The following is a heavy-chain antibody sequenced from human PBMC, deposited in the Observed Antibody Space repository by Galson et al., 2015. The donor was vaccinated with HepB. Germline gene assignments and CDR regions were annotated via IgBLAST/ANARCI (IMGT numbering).Heavy chain of an antibody. CDR3: AKESPYCGRPNCRYYYLDS. Sequence: SLRLSCAASGFTFNSYAMSWVRQAPGKGLEWVSAVSGNGGTTYYADSVKGRFTISRDNSKNTLYLRANSLRAEDTAVYYCAKESPYCGRPNCRYYYLDSWGQGILVTVSS. V-gene: IGHV3-23*01. CDR1: GFTFNSYA. D-gene: IGHD2-21*01. CDR2: VSGNGGTT. J-gene: IGHJ4*02.